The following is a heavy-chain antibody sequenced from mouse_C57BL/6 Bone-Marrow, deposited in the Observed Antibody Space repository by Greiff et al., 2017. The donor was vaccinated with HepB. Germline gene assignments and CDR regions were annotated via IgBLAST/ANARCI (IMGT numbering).Heavy chain of an antibody. Sequence: VQLQQPGAELVMPGASVKLSCKASGYTFTSYWMHWVKQRPGQGLEWIGEIDPSDSYTNYNQKFKGKSTLTVDKSSSTAYMQLSSLTSEDSAGYYCARDMDYWGQGTSVTVSS. CDR2: IDPSDSYT. CDR3: ARDMDY. V-gene: IGHV1-69*01. J-gene: IGHJ4*01. CDR1: GYTFTSYW.